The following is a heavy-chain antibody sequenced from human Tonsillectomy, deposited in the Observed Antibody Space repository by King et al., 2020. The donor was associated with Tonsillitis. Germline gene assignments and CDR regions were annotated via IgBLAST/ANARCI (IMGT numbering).Heavy chain of an antibody. CDR3: SKEGEVVPAAIWGYYYYYMDV. J-gene: IGHJ6*03. D-gene: IGHD2-2*02. CDR2: ISYDGSNK. CDR1: GFTFSSYG. Sequence: VQLVESGGGVVQPGRSLRLSCAASGFTFSSYGMHWVRQAPGKGLEWVAGISYDGSNKYYADSVKGRFTISRDNSKNTLYLQVNSLRAEDTAVYFCSKEGEVVPAAIWGYYYYYMDVWGKGTTVTVSS. V-gene: IGHV3-30*18.